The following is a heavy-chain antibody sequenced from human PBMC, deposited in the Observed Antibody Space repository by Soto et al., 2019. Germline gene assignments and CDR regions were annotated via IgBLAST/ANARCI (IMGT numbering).Heavy chain of an antibody. V-gene: IGHV1-69*13. CDR3: ARDLTREGDYYDRSGYYLDY. Sequence: SVKVSCKASGGTFSSYAISWVRQAPGQGLEWMGGIIPIFGTANYAQKFQGRVTITADESTSTAYMEMSSLRSEDTAVYYCARDLTREGDYYDRSGYYLDYWGQGTLVTVSS. CDR2: IIPIFGTA. D-gene: IGHD3-22*01. CDR1: GGTFSSYA. J-gene: IGHJ4*02.